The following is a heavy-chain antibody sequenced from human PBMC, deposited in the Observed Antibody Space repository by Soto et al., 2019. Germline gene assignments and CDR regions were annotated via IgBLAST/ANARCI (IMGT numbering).Heavy chain of an antibody. CDR1: GLPGSSYA. J-gene: IGHJ6*02. CDR2: IGGLTDST. Sequence: GGSLRLSCAASGLPGSSYAMTWVRQAPGKGLEWISTIGGLTDSTYYAESVKGRFTISRDNSRNTLYLQLNSLSAEDTAIYYCAKVNTIFGVESYYYGMDVWGQGT. D-gene: IGHD3-3*01. V-gene: IGHV3-23*01. CDR3: AKVNTIFGVESYYYGMDV.